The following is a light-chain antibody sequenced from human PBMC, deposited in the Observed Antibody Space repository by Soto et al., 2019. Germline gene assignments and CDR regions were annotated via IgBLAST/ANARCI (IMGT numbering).Light chain of an antibody. CDR3: QHYNSYSEA. Sequence: DIQMTQSPSTLSASVGDRVTITCRASQTISSWLAWYQQKPGKAPKLLIYKASTLKSGVPSRFSGSGSGIEFTLTNSSLQPDDFATYYCQHYNSYSEAFGQGTKVDI. J-gene: IGKJ1*01. CDR2: KAS. CDR1: QTISSW. V-gene: IGKV1-5*03.